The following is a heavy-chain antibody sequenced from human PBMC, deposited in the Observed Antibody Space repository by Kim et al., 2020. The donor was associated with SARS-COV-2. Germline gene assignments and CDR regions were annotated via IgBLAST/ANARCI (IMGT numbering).Heavy chain of an antibody. D-gene: IGHD1-1*01. CDR3: ARAGKNWNEYFQH. V-gene: IGHV3-11*04. CDR1: GFTFSDYY. Sequence: GGSLRLSCAASGFTFSDYYMSWIRQAPGKGLEWVSYISNSGSTIYYADSVKGRFTISRDNAKNSLYLQMNSLKAEDTGVYYCARAGKNWNEYFQHWGQGTLVTVSS. CDR2: ISNSGSTI. J-gene: IGHJ1*01.